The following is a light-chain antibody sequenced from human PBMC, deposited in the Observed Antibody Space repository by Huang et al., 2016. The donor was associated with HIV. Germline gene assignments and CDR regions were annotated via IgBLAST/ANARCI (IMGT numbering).Light chain of an antibody. CDR2: WAS. CDR1: QSVYSRSHSKDY. V-gene: IGKV4-1*01. Sequence: DIIMTQSPDSLAVSLGERAPLNCRSSQSVYSRSHSKDYRAWFQQKPGQPPRLLLFWASTREAGVPDRCSGSGSGTHFTLTIANLEAEDAAIYYCQQYYSSPQTFGQGTRVEVK. J-gene: IGKJ1*01. CDR3: QQYYSSPQT.